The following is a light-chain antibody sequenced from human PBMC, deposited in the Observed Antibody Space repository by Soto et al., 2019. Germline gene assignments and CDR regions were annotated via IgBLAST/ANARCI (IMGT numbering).Light chain of an antibody. CDR2: GAS. CDR1: QTVTSNY. J-gene: IGKJ3*01. Sequence: EVVLTQSPGTLSLSPGERATLSCRASQTVTSNYLAWYQQKPGQAPRLLIYGASTRASGIPDRFSGSGSGTDFTLTISSLGPEDFAVYYCQQYGSSPVTFGPGTKVDVK. V-gene: IGKV3-20*01. CDR3: QQYGSSPVT.